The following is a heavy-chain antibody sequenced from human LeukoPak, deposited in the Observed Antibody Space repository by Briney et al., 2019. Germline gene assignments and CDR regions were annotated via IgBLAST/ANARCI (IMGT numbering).Heavy chain of an antibody. J-gene: IGHJ3*02. CDR2: ISHDGRTK. Sequence: PGGSLRLSCVVSGFNFDNFAMHWVRQPLGKGLEWVAVISHDGRTKYYADSMKGRITISRDNSKNTLFLQMNSLRAEVTAVYYCARAWAMWRENAFDIWGQGTMVTVSS. V-gene: IGHV3-30*04. CDR1: GFNFDNFA. D-gene: IGHD1-26*01. CDR3: ARAWAMWRENAFDI.